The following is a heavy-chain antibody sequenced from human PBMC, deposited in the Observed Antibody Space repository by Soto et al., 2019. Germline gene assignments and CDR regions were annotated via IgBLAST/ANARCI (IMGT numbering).Heavy chain of an antibody. V-gene: IGHV3-23*01. Sequence: PGGSLRLSCAASGFSFSTYPMTWVRQAPGKRLEGVSSISGNGGDTYYIDSVKGRFTISRDNSKNTVYLQMNSLRAEDTAVYYCAKILSTVTTYYYGMDVWGQGTTVTVSS. D-gene: IGHD4-17*01. CDR3: AKILSTVTTYYYGMDV. CDR1: GFSFSTYP. CDR2: ISGNGGDT. J-gene: IGHJ6*02.